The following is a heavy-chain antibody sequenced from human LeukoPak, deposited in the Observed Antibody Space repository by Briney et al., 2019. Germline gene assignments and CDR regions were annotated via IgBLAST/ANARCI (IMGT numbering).Heavy chain of an antibody. CDR2: IYYSGST. D-gene: IGHD3-10*01. CDR1: GGSISSYY. Sequence: PSETLSLTCTVPGGSISSYYWSWIRQPPGKGLEWIGYIYYSGSTNYNPSLKSRVTISVDTSKNQFSLKLSSVTAADTAVYYCARGPLGSSGYMDVWGKGTTVTVSS. CDR3: ARGPLGSSGYMDV. V-gene: IGHV4-59*01. J-gene: IGHJ6*03.